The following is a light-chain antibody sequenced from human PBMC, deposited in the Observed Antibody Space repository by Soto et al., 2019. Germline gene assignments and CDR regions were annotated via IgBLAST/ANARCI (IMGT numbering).Light chain of an antibody. CDR1: SSDVGAYKY. CDR3: TSYVGSNILV. J-gene: IGLJ2*01. Sequence: QSVLTQPPSASGSPGQSVTISCTGTSSDVGAYKYVSWYQQYPGKAPKLMIYEVSKRPSGVPDRFSGSKSGNTASLTVSGLQAEEEADYYCTSYVGSNILVFGGGTKLTVL. CDR2: EVS. V-gene: IGLV2-8*01.